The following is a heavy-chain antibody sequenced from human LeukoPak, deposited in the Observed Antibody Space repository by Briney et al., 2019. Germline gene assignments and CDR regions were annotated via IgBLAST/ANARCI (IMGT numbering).Heavy chain of an antibody. D-gene: IGHD3-22*01. CDR3: ARGLLSRDYDSSGFGY. CDR2: MYYSGNT. CDR1: GGSISSSTYY. Sequence: SETLSLTCTVSGGSISSSTYYWGWIRQPPGKGLEWIGSMYYSGNTYYNPSLKSRVTISVDTSKNQFSLRLSSVTAADTAVYYCARGLLSRDYDSSGFGYWGQGTLVTVSS. V-gene: IGHV4-39*01. J-gene: IGHJ4*02.